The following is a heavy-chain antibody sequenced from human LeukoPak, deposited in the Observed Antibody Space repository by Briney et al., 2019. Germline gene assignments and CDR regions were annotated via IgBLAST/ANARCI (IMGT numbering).Heavy chain of an antibody. V-gene: IGHV3-30-3*01. CDR2: ISYDGSNK. Sequence: GGSLRLSCAASGFTFSGYAMHWVRQAPGKGLEWVAVISYDGSNKYYADSVKGRFTISRDNSKNTLYLQMNSLRAEDTAVYYCARDRHYFDYWGQGTLVTVSS. CDR3: ARDRHYFDY. CDR1: GFTFSGYA. J-gene: IGHJ4*02.